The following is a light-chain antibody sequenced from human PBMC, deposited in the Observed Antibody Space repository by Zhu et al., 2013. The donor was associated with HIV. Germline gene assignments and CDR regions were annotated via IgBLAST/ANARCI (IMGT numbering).Light chain of an antibody. CDR3: QAWDSSSALV. J-gene: IGLJ2*01. CDR2: QDD. V-gene: IGLV3-1*01. CDR1: NLRNKY. Sequence: SYELTQPPSLSVSPGQTASITCSGDNLRNKYICWYQQKTGQSPVLVIYQDDQRPSGIPERFSGSNSGNTATLTIRGTQPMDEADYYCQAWDSSSALVFGGGTKLTVL.